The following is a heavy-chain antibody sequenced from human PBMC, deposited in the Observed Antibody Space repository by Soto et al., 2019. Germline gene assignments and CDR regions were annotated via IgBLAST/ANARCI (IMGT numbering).Heavy chain of an antibody. CDR2: IYYSGST. CDR1: GDSISSGGYY. J-gene: IGHJ6*02. Sequence: QVQLQESGPGLVKPSQTLSLTCTVSGDSISSGGYYWSWIRQHPGKGLEWIGYIYYSGSTYYNPSLKSRVTISVDTSKNQFSLKLSSVTAADTAVYYCAASCVGWRGFNYYGMDVWGQGTTVTVSS. CDR3: AASCVGWRGFNYYGMDV. D-gene: IGHD5-12*01. V-gene: IGHV4-31*03.